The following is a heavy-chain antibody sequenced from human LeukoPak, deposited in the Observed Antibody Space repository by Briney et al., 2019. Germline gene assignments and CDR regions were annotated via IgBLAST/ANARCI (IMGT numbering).Heavy chain of an antibody. CDR3: ARDATMVPLYYYYYMDV. J-gene: IGHJ6*03. Sequence: PGGSLRLSCAASGFTFSSYSMNWVRQAPGKGLEWVSSISSSSTYIYYVDSVKGRFTISRDDARNSLYLQMNSLRAEDTAVYYCARDATMVPLYYYYYMDVWGKGTTVTVSS. CDR2: ISSSSTYI. CDR1: GFTFSSYS. D-gene: IGHD3-10*01. V-gene: IGHV3-21*01.